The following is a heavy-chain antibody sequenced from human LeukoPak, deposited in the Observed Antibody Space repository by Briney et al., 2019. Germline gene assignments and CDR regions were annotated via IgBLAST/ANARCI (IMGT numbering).Heavy chain of an antibody. CDR2: ISSSSSYI. D-gene: IGHD5-18*01. J-gene: IGHJ4*02. CDR1: GFTFSSYS. CDR3: AKDGDTYYFDY. V-gene: IGHV3-21*01. Sequence: GGSLRLSCAASGFTFSSYSRNWVRQAPGKGLEWVSSISSSSSYIYYADSVKGRFTISRDNAKNSLYLQMNSLRAEDTAVYYSAKDGDTYYFDYWGQGTLVTVSS.